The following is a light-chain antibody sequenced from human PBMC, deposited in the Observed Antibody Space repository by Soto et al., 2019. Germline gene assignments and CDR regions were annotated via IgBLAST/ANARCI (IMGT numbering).Light chain of an antibody. CDR3: QQYKSYSRT. Sequence: DIQMTQSPSTPSGSVGDRVTITCRASQTISSWLAWYQQKPGKAPKLLIYKASSLESGVPSRFSGSGSGTEFTLTISSLQPDDFATYYCQQYKSYSRTFGQGTKVDI. CDR1: QTISSW. V-gene: IGKV1-5*03. CDR2: KAS. J-gene: IGKJ1*01.